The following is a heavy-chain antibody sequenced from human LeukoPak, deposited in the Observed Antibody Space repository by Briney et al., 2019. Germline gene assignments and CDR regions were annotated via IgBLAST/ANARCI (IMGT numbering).Heavy chain of an antibody. V-gene: IGHV3-48*04. CDR2: ISSSSSTI. J-gene: IGHJ4*02. D-gene: IGHD5-12*01. CDR3: ARGHSVDIVATMSDY. CDR1: GFTFSSYS. Sequence: PGGSLRLSCAASGFTFSSYSMNWVRQAPGKGLEWVSYISSSSSTIYYADSVKGRFTISRDNAKNSLYLQMNSLRAEDTAVYYCARGHSVDIVATMSDYWGQGTLVTVSS.